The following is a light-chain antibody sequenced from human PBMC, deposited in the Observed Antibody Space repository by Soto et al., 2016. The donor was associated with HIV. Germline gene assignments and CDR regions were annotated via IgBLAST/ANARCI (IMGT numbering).Light chain of an antibody. CDR1: QSLLHSNGYNF. J-gene: IGKJ1*01. CDR3: MQVLRGCT. Sequence: DIVMTQSPLSLPVTPGEPASISCRSSQSLLHSNGYNFLDWYLQKPGQSPQLLIYLGSNRASGVPDRFSGSGSGTDFTLKISRVEAEDVGVYYCMQVLRGCTFGQGTKVEIK. V-gene: IGKV2-28*01. CDR2: LGS.